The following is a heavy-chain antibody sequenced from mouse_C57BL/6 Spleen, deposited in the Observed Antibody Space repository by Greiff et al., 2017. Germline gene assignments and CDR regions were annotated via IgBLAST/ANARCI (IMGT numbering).Heavy chain of an antibody. J-gene: IGHJ4*01. CDR3: ARISRNCYDALDY. Sequence: QVTLKESGPGILQPSQTLSLTCSFSGFSLSTFGMGVGWIRQPSGMGLEWLAHIWWDDDKYSNPALKSLLTISKDTSKNQVFLKIANVDTANTATDDCARISRNCYDALDYWGQGTSGTVSS. V-gene: IGHV8-8*01. CDR2: IWWDDDK. D-gene: IGHD2-1*01. CDR1: GFSLSTFGMG.